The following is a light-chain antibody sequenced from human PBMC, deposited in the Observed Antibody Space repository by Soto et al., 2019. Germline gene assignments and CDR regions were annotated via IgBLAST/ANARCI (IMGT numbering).Light chain of an antibody. CDR2: GAS. J-gene: IGKJ3*01. Sequence: ELVLTQSPGTLSLSPGERATLSCRASQSISSRYLAWYQQTPGRAPRLLIYGASSRATGIPDRLSGSASGTDFTLTITRLEPEDFAVYYCHHYDDSPPFTFGPGTKVDIK. V-gene: IGKV3-20*01. CDR3: HHYDDSPPFT. CDR1: QSISSRY.